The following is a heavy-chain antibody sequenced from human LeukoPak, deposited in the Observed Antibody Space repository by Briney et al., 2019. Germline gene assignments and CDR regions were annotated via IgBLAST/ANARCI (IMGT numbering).Heavy chain of an antibody. CDR3: AVGYNWNDDAFDI. CDR1: GYTFTIYG. CDR2: ISAYNGTT. V-gene: IGHV1-18*01. Sequence: GASVKVSFKASGYTFTIYGISWVRQAPGQGLEWMGWISAYNGTTNYAQKLQGRVTMTTDTSTSTAYMELRSLRSDDTAVYYCAVGYNWNDDAFDIWGQGTMVTVSS. J-gene: IGHJ3*02. D-gene: IGHD1-20*01.